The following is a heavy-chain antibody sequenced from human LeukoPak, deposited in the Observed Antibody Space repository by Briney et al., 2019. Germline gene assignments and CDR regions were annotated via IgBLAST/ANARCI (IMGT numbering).Heavy chain of an antibody. Sequence: ASVKVSCKASGYTFTGYYMHWVRQAPGQGLEWMGWINPNSGGTNYAQKFQGWVTMTRDTSISTAYMELSRLRSDDTAVYYCARSPYGSGSYPQYWGQGTLVTVSS. CDR1: GYTFTGYY. J-gene: IGHJ4*02. CDR3: ARSPYGSGSYPQY. D-gene: IGHD3-10*01. V-gene: IGHV1-2*04. CDR2: INPNSGGT.